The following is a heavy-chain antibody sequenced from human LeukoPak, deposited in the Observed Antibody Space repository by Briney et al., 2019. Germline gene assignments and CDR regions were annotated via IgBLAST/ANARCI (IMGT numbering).Heavy chain of an antibody. CDR3: AKRGGYETMAAFDY. Sequence: GGSLRLSCAASGFTFSSYWMHWVRQAPGKGLEWVSAISPSGTDTYYADSVKGRFTISRDNSKNTLYLQMSSLRAEDSAVYYCAKRGGYETMAAFDYWGQGTLVTVSS. CDR1: GFTFSSYW. D-gene: IGHD3-10*01. J-gene: IGHJ4*02. V-gene: IGHV3-23*01. CDR2: ISPSGTDT.